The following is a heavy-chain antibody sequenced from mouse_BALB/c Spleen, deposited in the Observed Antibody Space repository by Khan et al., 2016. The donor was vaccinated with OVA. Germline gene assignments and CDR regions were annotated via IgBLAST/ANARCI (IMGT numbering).Heavy chain of an antibody. Sequence: QMQLKQSGAELVWPGASVKLSCKTSGYIFTSYWIHWVKQRSGQGLEWIARIYPGTGSTYYNEKFKGKATLTADKSSSTAFLQLSSLNSEDSVVYFRARGGDDNQVMDYWGQGTSVTVSS. CDR1: GYIFTSYW. CDR3: ARGGDDNQVMDY. J-gene: IGHJ4*01. V-gene: IGHV1S132*01. CDR2: IYPGTGST. D-gene: IGHD1-3*01.